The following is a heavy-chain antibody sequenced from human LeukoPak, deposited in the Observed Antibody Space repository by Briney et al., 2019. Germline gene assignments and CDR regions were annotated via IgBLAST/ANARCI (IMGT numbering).Heavy chain of an antibody. CDR1: GFTFSTYW. CDR2: IRPDGSEK. Sequence: GGPLRLSCAASGFTFSTYWMSWVRQAPGKGLEWVANIRPDGSEKYYVDSVKGRLTISRDNAKNSLYLQENSLRGEDTAVYYCARDVALAGYDFDSSGLLDYWGQGTLVTVSS. V-gene: IGHV3-7*01. D-gene: IGHD3-22*01. CDR3: ARDVALAGYDFDSSGLLDY. J-gene: IGHJ4*02.